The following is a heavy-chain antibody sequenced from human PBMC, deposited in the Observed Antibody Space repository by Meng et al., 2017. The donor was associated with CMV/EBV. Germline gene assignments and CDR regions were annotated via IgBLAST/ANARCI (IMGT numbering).Heavy chain of an antibody. D-gene: IGHD3-3*01. V-gene: IGHV3-11*01. CDR2: ISSSGSTI. CDR1: GFTFSDYY. Sequence: GGSLRLSCAASGFTFSDYYMSWIRQAPGKGLEWVSYISSSGSTIYYADSVKGRFTISRDNAKNSLYLQMNSLRAEDTAVYYCAREAVDDFWSGYYYYSMDVWGQGTTVTVSS. CDR3: AREAVDDFWSGYYYYSMDV. J-gene: IGHJ6*02.